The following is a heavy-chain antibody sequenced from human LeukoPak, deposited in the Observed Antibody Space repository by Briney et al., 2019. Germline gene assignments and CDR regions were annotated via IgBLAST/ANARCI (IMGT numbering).Heavy chain of an antibody. CDR3: ARDXPPAWTLATFSSHWYFDL. D-gene: IGHD5-24*01. CDR2: IYTSGST. J-gene: IGHJ2*01. V-gene: IGHV4-61*02. Sequence: SQTLSLTCTVSGGSISSRNYYWSWVRQPAGKGLEWIGRIYTSGSTSYNPSLKSRVTISIDTSKNQFSLRLGSVTAADTAIYYCARDXPPAWTLATFSSHWYFDLWGRGXLVTVS. CDR1: GGSISSRNYY.